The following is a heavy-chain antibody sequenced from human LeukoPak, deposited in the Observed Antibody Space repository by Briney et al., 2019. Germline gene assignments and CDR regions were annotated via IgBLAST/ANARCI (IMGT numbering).Heavy chain of an antibody. V-gene: IGHV1-46*01. CDR2: INPSGGST. CDR3: ARRDLDSSGYNWFDP. J-gene: IGHJ5*02. CDR1: GYTFTSYY. D-gene: IGHD3-22*01. Sequence: ASVKVSCKASGYTFTSYYLHWVRQAPGQGLEWMGIINPSGGSTSYAQKFQGRVTMTRDTSTSTVYMELSSLRSEDTAVYYCARRDLDSSGYNWFDPWGQGTLVTVSS.